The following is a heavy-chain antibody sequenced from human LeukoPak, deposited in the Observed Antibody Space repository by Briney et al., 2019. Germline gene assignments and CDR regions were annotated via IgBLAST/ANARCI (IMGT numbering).Heavy chain of an antibody. CDR2: IFYTGKT. V-gene: IGHV4-39*07. J-gene: IGHJ4*02. CDR3: ARIFDS. CDR1: GGSVTSSGSY. Sequence: PSETLSLTCTVSGGSVTSSGSYWGWIRQPPGKGLEWIGDIFYTGKTNYNPSLKSRVTISLDTSKNQFFLKLTSVTAADTAMYYCARIFDSWGQGTLVTVSS.